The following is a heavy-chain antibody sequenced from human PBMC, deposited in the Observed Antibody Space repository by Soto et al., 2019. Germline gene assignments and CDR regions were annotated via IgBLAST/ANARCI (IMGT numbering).Heavy chain of an antibody. CDR3: ARRGVLTGYYVVDY. V-gene: IGHV3-11*01. D-gene: IGHD3-9*01. CDR2: ISSSGSTI. CDR1: GFTFSDYY. J-gene: IGHJ4*02. Sequence: PGGSLRLSCAASGFTFSDYYMSRIRQAPGKGLGWVSYISSSGSTIYYADSVKGRFTISRDNAKNSLYLQMNSLRAEDTAVYYCARRGVLTGYYVVDYWGQGTLVTVSS.